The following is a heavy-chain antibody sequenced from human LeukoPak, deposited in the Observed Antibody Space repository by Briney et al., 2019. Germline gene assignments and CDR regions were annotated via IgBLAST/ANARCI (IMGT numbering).Heavy chain of an antibody. Sequence: GGSLRLSCAASGFTFSSYGMHWVRQAPGKGLEWVAFIQYDGSNKYYADSVKGRFTISRDNSKNTLYLQMNSLRAEDTAVYYCAKVGHYSSSWDFDYWGQGTLVTVSS. V-gene: IGHV3-30*02. D-gene: IGHD6-13*01. CDR1: GFTFSSYG. CDR3: AKVGHYSSSWDFDY. CDR2: IQYDGSNK. J-gene: IGHJ4*02.